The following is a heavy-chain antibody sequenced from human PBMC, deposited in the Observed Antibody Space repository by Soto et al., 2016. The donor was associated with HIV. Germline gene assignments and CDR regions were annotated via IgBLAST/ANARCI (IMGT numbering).Heavy chain of an antibody. CDR2: INPADSDT. D-gene: IGHD2-21*01. Sequence: EVQLVQSGAEVKRPGESLKISCKGSGNIFTNHWIGWVRQMPDKGLEWMGIINPADSDTKYSPSVQGQATISVDKSTSTAYLQWRSLKASDTAIYYCARSNSWQVISNGFXVWGQGTTVTVSS. V-gene: IGHV5-51*03. J-gene: IGHJ3*01. CDR3: ARSNSWQVISNGFXV. CDR1: GNIFTNHW.